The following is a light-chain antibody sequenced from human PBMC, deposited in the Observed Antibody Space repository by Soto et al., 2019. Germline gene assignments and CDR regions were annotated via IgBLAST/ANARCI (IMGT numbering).Light chain of an antibody. Sequence: EIVLTQSPATLSSSPGERATLSCRASQSVSSYLAWYQQKPGQAPRLLIYDASNRATGIPARFSGSGSGTDFTLTISSLEPEDFAVYYCQQRSTFGQGTKVEIK. CDR3: QQRST. V-gene: IGKV3-11*01. J-gene: IGKJ1*01. CDR1: QSVSSY. CDR2: DAS.